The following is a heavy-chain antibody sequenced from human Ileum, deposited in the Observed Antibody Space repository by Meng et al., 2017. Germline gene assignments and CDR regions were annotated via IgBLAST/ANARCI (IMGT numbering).Heavy chain of an antibody. V-gene: IGHV6-1*01. CDR3: ASGSGSLDY. CDR1: GGSVSSNIAA. CDR2: TYYRSKWYS. J-gene: IGHJ4*02. Sequence: HLQQSGPGLVKPSQTLSLTGAVSGGSVSSNIAAWNWIRQSPLRGLEWLGRTYYRSKWYSEYAVSVKSRISITPDTSKNQFSLQMNSVTPEDTAVYYCASGSGSLDYWGPGTLVTVSS. D-gene: IGHD3-3*01.